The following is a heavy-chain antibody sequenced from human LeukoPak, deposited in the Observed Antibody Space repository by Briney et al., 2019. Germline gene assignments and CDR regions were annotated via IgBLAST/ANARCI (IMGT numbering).Heavy chain of an antibody. J-gene: IGHJ2*01. D-gene: IGHD6-13*01. CDR2: ISYDGSNE. Sequence: GGSLRLSCAASGFTFSSYVMHWVRQAPGKGLEWVAIISYDGSNEYYADSVKGRFTISRDNSKNTLYLQMNSLRAGDTAVYYCARAGYSSTWYSRYFDLWGRGTLVTVSS. CDR1: GFTFSSYV. CDR3: ARAGYSSTWYSRYFDL. V-gene: IGHV3-30*04.